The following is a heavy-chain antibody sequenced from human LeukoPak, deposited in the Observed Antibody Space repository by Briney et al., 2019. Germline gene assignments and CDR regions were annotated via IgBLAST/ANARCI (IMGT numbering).Heavy chain of an antibody. V-gene: IGHV3-30-3*01. CDR3: ARDKAVAGSLQDY. Sequence: GRSLRLSCAASGFTFSSYAMHWVRQAPGKGLEWVAVISYDGSNKYYADSVKGRFTISRDNSKNMLYLQMNSLRAEDTAVYYCARDKAVAGSLQDYWGQGTLVTVSS. CDR2: ISYDGSNK. J-gene: IGHJ4*02. CDR1: GFTFSSYA. D-gene: IGHD6-19*01.